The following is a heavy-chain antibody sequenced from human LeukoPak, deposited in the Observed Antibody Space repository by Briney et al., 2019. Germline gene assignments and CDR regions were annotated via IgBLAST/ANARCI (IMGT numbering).Heavy chain of an antibody. Sequence: PGGSLRLSCAASGFTFSSYGMHWVRQAPGKGLEWVAVIWYDGSNKYYADSVKGRFTISRDNSKNTLYLQMNSLRAEDTAVYYCARDGTKFDSSGYYRYWGQGTLVTVSS. CDR1: GFTFSSYG. V-gene: IGHV3-33*01. CDR3: ARDGTKFDSSGYYRY. D-gene: IGHD3-22*01. J-gene: IGHJ4*02. CDR2: IWYDGSNK.